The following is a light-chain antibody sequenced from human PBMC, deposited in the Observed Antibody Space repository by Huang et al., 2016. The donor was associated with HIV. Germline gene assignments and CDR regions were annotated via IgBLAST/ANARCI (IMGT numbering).Light chain of an antibody. V-gene: IGKV3-15*01. Sequence: EIVLTPSPATLSVSPGERVTLSCRASQSLSSNLAWYQQKPGQAPRLLIYGSSTRATGIPARFSGSGSGIEFTLTISSLQSEDFAVYYCQQYNDWPPYTFGQGTKLEIK. J-gene: IGKJ2*01. CDR2: GSS. CDR1: QSLSSN. CDR3: QQYNDWPPYT.